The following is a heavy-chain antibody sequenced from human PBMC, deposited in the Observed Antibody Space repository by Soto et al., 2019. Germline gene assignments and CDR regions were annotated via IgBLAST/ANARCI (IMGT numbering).Heavy chain of an antibody. Sequence: GGSLRLSCAASELTFDKYYITWVRQAPGKGPEWVANIKPDGSEQYYVDSVKGRFTISRDNANNSLYLQMNSLRADDTAVYFCARGNWNYYYGFDVWGQGTTVTVSS. CDR3: ARGNWNYYYGFDV. D-gene: IGHD1-20*01. CDR2: IKPDGSEQ. V-gene: IGHV3-7*01. CDR1: ELTFDKYY. J-gene: IGHJ6*02.